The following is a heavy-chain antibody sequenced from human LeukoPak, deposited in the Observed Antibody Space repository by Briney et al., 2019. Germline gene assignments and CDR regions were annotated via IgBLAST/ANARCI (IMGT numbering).Heavy chain of an antibody. CDR3: ARAGGTDSSGYPYWYFDL. CDR2: IYYSGST. J-gene: IGHJ2*01. CDR1: GGSISSYY. V-gene: IGHV4-59*08. Sequence: SETLSLTCTVSGGSISSYYWSWIRQPPGKGLEWIGYIYYSGSTNYNPSLKSRVTISVDTSKNQFSLKLSSVTAADTAVYYCARAGGTDSSGYPYWYFDLWGRGTLVTVSS. D-gene: IGHD3-22*01.